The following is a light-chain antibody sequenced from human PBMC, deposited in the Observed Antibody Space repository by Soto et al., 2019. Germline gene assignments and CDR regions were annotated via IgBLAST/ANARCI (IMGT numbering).Light chain of an antibody. J-gene: IGKJ4*01. CDR1: QTVTSVY. CDR2: AAS. CDR3: QQYGGVPFT. V-gene: IGKV3-20*01. Sequence: VLTQSPATLSLSPGERATLSCRASQTVTSVYLALYRQTPGQPPRLVMYAASKRATGIPDRIGGGGSGTHVTLTFEKLEPEDFAVYYCQQYGGVPFTFGGGTKVEI.